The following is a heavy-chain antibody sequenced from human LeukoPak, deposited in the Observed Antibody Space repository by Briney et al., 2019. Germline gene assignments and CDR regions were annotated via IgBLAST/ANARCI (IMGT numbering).Heavy chain of an antibody. CDR3: ARFPS. V-gene: IGHV3-7*04. CDR2: IKQDGSEK. Sequence: GGSLRLSCAASGFTFSNYWMTWLRQAQGKGLEWVANIKQDGSEKYYVDSVRGRFTISRDNAENSLYLQMNSLRAEDTAVYYCARFPSWGQGALVTVSS. J-gene: IGHJ5*02. CDR1: GFTFSNYW.